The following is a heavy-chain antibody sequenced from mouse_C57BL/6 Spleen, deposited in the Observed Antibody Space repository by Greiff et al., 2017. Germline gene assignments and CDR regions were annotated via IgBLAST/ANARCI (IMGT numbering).Heavy chain of an antibody. J-gene: IGHJ4*01. CDR1: GYTFTSYW. D-gene: IGHD2-2*01. CDR3: ARRGYDRNYYARDY. V-gene: IGHV1-64*01. CDR2: IHPNSGST. Sequence: QVQLQQPGAELVKPGASVKLSCKASGYTFTSYWMHWVKQRPGQGLEWIGMIHPNSGSTNYNEKFKSKATLTVDKSSSTAYMQLSSLTSEDSAVYDCARRGYDRNYYARDYWGQGTSDTVSS.